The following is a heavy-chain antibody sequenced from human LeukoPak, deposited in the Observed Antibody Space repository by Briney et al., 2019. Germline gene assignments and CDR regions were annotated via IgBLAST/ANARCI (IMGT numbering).Heavy chain of an antibody. J-gene: IGHJ6*03. D-gene: IGHD6-6*01. CDR3: ARAPTRIAARPRKRMGLYYMDV. CDR1: GYTFTSYD. V-gene: IGHV1-8*03. CDR2: MNPNSGNT. Sequence: ASVKVSCKASGYTFTSYDINWVRQATGQGLEWMGWMNPNSGNTGYAQKFQGRVTITRNTSISTAYMELSSLRSEDTAVYYCARAPTRIAARPRKRMGLYYMDVWGKGTTVTVSS.